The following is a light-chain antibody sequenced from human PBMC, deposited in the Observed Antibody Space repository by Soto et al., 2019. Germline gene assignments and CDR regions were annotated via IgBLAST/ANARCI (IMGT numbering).Light chain of an antibody. J-gene: IGKJ1*01. CDR1: QSVSSN. CDR3: QQDGSSPRT. CDR2: GAS. Sequence: EIAMTQSPATLSVSLGERATLSCRASQSVSSNLAWYQLKPGQAPRLLIYGASSRATGIPERFSGSGSGTDFTLTISRLEPEDFAVYYCQQDGSSPRTFGQGTKVDIK. V-gene: IGKV3-20*01.